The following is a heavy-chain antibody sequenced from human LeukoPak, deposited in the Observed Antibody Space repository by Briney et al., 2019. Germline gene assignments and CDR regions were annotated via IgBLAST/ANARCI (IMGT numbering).Heavy chain of an antibody. D-gene: IGHD5-12*01. CDR2: ISRDGTAI. CDR3: TRGGDV. V-gene: IGHV3-48*03. CDR1: GFTLINSE. Sequence: GGSLRLSCAGSGFTLINSELHWVRHAPGKGLDWVSCISRDGTAIYYADSVKGRFTISTDNANNSLYLQMTSLREDANAAYYYTRGGDVWGQGNTVPVSS. J-gene: IGHJ6*02.